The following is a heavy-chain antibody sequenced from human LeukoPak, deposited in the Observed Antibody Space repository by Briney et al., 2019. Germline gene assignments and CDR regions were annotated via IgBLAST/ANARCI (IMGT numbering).Heavy chain of an antibody. D-gene: IGHD2-21*01. CDR3: AKAPVTSCRGAYCYPFDS. CDR2: ITGSDSTA. Sequence: GGSLRLSCAASGFSLNNYGMNWVRQAPGKGLEWVSGITGSDSTAYYAGSVKGRFTISRDDSKNTLYLQMSSLRAEDAAVYFCAKAPVTSCRGAYCYPFDSWGQGTLVTVSS. CDR1: GFSLNNYG. V-gene: IGHV3-23*01. J-gene: IGHJ4*02.